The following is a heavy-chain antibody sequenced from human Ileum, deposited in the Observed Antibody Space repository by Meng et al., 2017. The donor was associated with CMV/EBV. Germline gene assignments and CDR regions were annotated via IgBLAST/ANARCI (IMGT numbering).Heavy chain of an antibody. V-gene: IGHV1-69*10. CDR1: GGTFSSYA. Sequence: SVKVSCKASGGTFSSYAISCVRQAPGQGLEWMGGIIPILGIANYAQKFQGRVTITADKPTSTAYMELSSLRSEDTAVYYCAGSRFGYCSSTSCYNKLDYWGQGTLVTVSS. D-gene: IGHD2-2*02. J-gene: IGHJ4*02. CDR3: AGSRFGYCSSTSCYNKLDY. CDR2: IIPILGIA.